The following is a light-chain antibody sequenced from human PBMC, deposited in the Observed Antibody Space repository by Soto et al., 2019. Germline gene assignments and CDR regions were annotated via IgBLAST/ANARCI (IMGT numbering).Light chain of an antibody. CDR1: QSVSSSY. CDR2: GAS. CDR3: QHYGSSPYT. V-gene: IGKV3-20*01. Sequence: EIVLTQSPGTLSLSPGERATLSCRASQSVSSSYLAWYQQKPGQAPRLLIYGASSRATGIPDRFSGSGSGTDFTLTISRLEPEDFAVFYCQHYGSSPYTFRQGTKLEIK. J-gene: IGKJ2*01.